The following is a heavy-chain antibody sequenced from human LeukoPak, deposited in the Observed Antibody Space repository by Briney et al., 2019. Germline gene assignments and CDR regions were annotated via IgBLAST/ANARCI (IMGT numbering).Heavy chain of an antibody. Sequence: GGSLRLSCAASGFTFSDYYMNWIRQAPGKGLEWISLITIDRTTYYRDSVRGRFTISRDNAKNSLYLQMNSLRAEDTAVYYCARDNELGYWGQGALVAVSS. CDR3: ARDNELGY. J-gene: IGHJ4*02. CDR1: GFTFSDYY. D-gene: IGHD3-10*01. CDR2: ITIDRTT. V-gene: IGHV3-11*01.